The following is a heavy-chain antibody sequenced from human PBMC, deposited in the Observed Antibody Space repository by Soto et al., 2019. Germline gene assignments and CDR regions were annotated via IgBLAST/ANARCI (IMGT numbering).Heavy chain of an antibody. V-gene: IGHV4-39*07. J-gene: IGHJ4*02. D-gene: IGHD3-16*01. CDR3: ARAWGYYFDY. Sequence: SETLSLTCTVSGGSIASSLYYWGWVRQSPGKGLEWIESIYYSGSTHYNPSLKSRVTVSVDTSKNQFSLKLSSVTAADTAVYYCARAWGYYFDYWGQGTLVTVS. CDR1: GGSIASSLYY. CDR2: IYYSGST.